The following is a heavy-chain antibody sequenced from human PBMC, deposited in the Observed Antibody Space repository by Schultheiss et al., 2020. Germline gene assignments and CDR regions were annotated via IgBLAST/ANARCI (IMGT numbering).Heavy chain of an antibody. J-gene: IGHJ5*02. CDR2: ISWNSGSGGST. D-gene: IGHD4-11*01. CDR1: GFSFSIYA. Sequence: GGSLRLSCAASGFSFSIYAMTWVRQAPGKGLEWVSGISWNSGSGGSTYYADSVKGRFTISRDNSKNTLYLQMNSLRAEDTAVYYCAKDLQDYSNYALIGWFDPWGQGTLVTVSS. CDR3: AKDLQDYSNYALIGWFDP. V-gene: IGHV3-23*01.